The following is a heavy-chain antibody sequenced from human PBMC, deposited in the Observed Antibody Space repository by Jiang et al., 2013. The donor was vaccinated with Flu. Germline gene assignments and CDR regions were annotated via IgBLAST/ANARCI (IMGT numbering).Heavy chain of an antibody. CDR2: INHGGVT. CDR1: GDSISSTSYF. V-gene: IGHV4-39*07. J-gene: IGHJ5*02. CDR3: ARHRDLYDWLDP. Sequence: GSGLVKPSETLSLTCTVPGDSISSTSYFWAWIRQPPGKGLEWIAMINHGGVTFYNPSLESRATISVDMSENQFSLKVTSVTAADTAVYYCARHRDLYDWLDPWGQGTLVTVSS. D-gene: IGHD3-16*01.